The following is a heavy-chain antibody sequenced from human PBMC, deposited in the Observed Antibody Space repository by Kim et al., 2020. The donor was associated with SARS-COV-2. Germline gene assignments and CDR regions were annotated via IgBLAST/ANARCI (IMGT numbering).Heavy chain of an antibody. CDR1: GGSFSGYY. D-gene: IGHD3-10*01. Sequence: SETLSLTCAVYGGSFSGYYWRWIRQPPGKGLEWIGEINHSGSTNYIPSLTSRVTISVDTSKNQFSLKLSSVTAAATALSYCASGDYVSVSYPHYGIVVGG. CDR3: ASGDYVSVSYPHYGIVV. V-gene: IGHV4-34*01. J-gene: IGHJ6*01. CDR2: INHSGST.